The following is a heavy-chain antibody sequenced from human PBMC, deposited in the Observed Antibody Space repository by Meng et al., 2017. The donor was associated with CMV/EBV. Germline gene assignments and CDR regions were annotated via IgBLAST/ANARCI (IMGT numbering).Heavy chain of an antibody. V-gene: IGHV3-48*04. J-gene: IGHJ4*02. Sequence: GGSLRLSCAASGFTFSSYWMHWVRQAPGKGLEWVSYISSSSSTIYYADSVKGRFTTSRDNAKNSLYLQMNSLRAEDTAVYYCARDSRITGNQRLVDYWGQGTLVTVSS. CDR1: GFTFSSYW. D-gene: IGHD1-20*01. CDR3: ARDSRITGNQRLVDY. CDR2: ISSSSSTI.